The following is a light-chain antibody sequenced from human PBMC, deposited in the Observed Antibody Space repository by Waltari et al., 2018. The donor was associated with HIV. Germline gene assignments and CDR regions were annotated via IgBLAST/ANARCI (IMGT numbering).Light chain of an antibody. Sequence: QSALTQPPAASGSPGQSVTISCTGTSNAIGPYNYVPWYQQPPDRVPRLIIYEVNKRPAGVPDRFSGSKSGNTASLTVSGLQAEDEADYYCTSYAGSNNLVVFGGGTKLTVL. CDR3: TSYAGSNNLVV. V-gene: IGLV2-8*01. CDR2: EVN. J-gene: IGLJ3*02. CDR1: SNAIGPYNY.